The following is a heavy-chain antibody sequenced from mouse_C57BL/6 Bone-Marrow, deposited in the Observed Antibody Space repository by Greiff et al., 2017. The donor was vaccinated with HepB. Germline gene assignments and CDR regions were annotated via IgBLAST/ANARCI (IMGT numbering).Heavy chain of an antibody. CDR2: ISYDGSN. V-gene: IGHV3-6*01. Sequence: EVQLVESGPGLVKPSQSLSLTCSVTGYSITSGYYWNWIRQFPGNKLEWMGYISYDGSNNYNPSLKNRTAITRDTSKNQFFLKLNSVTTEDTATYSCGGFAYWGQGTLVTVSA. CDR1: GYSITSGYY. CDR3: GGFAY. J-gene: IGHJ3*01.